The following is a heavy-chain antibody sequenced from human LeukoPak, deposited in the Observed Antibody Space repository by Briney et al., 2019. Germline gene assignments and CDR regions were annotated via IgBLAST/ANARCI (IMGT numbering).Heavy chain of an antibody. V-gene: IGHV3-66*01. D-gene: IGHD3-16*01. CDR2: IYSDGST. CDR3: ARGSDTFGGVRGY. Sequence: GRSLRLSCAASGFIVSGDFMSWVRQAPGKGLEWVSVIYSDGSTYYADSVKGRFTISRDNAKNTLYLQMNSLRAEDTAIYYCARGSDTFGGVRGYWGQGTLVTVPS. J-gene: IGHJ4*02. CDR1: GFIVSGDF.